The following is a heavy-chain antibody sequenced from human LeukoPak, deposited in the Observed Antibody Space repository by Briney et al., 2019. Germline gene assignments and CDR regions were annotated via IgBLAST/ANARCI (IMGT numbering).Heavy chain of an antibody. J-gene: IGHJ6*04. Sequence: SETPSLTCAVSGYSLSSGYYWGWIRQPPGKGLEWIRTIFHSGFTFYNPSLKSRVSISVDTSKNQFSLKLSSVTAADTAVHYCARGIYSGRYYYYVMDVWGKGTTVTVSS. CDR1: GYSLSSGYY. D-gene: IGHD6-19*01. CDR2: IFHSGFT. CDR3: ARGIYSGRYYYYVMDV. V-gene: IGHV4-38-2*01.